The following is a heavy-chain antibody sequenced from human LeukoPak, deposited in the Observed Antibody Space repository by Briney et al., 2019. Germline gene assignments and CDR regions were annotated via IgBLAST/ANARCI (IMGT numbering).Heavy chain of an antibody. D-gene: IGHD3-10*01. CDR1: GFTFSSNA. CDR2: ISASGGTS. CDR3: ARFMRPGEFLEDY. J-gene: IGHJ4*02. V-gene: IGHV3-23*01. Sequence: PGGSLRLSCAASGFTFSSNAMSWVRQAPGKGLEWVSGISASGGTSSYADSVKGRFTITKDNSKNTLYLQMDSLRAEDTAVYYCARFMRPGEFLEDYWGQGTLVTVSS.